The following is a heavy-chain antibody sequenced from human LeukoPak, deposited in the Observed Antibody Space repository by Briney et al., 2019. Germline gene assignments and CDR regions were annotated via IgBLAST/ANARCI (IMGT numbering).Heavy chain of an antibody. CDR3: VRDRVGTTGVPYFDF. D-gene: IGHD1-26*01. Sequence: SETLSLTCTVSGGSINSGSYYWGWIRQPPGKGLEWIGSIYYSGSPNYNPSLKSRVTISIDTSKNQFSLKLSSVTAADTAVYYRVRDRVGTTGVPYFDFWGQGTLVTVSS. CDR2: IYYSGSP. CDR1: GGSINSGSYY. V-gene: IGHV4-39*07. J-gene: IGHJ4*01.